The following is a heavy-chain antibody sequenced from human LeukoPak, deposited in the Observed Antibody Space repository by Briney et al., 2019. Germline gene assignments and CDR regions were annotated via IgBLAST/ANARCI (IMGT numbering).Heavy chain of an antibody. D-gene: IGHD2-2*01. CDR2: ISAYNGNT. CDR1: GYTFTSYD. V-gene: IGHV1-18*01. J-gene: IGHJ4*02. CDR3: ATHKVPAAPIDY. Sequence: ASVKVSCKASGYTFTSYDINWVRQATGQGLEWMGWISAYNGNTNYAQKLQGRVTMATDTSTSTAYMELRSLRSDDTAVYYCATHKVPAAPIDYWGQGTLVTVSS.